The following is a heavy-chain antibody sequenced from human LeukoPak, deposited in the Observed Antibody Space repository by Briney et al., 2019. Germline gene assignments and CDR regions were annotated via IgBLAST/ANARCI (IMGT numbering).Heavy chain of an antibody. CDR1: GYTLTELS. D-gene: IGHD6-19*01. J-gene: IGHJ4*02. CDR3: ATVRTVAGTYFDY. CDR2: FDPEDGET. Sequence: GASVTVSCKFSGYTLTELSMHWVRPAPGKGLAWMGGFDPEDGETIYAQKFQGRVTITEDTSTDTAYMELSSLRSEDTAVYSCATVRTVAGTYFDYWGQGTLVTVSS. V-gene: IGHV1-24*01.